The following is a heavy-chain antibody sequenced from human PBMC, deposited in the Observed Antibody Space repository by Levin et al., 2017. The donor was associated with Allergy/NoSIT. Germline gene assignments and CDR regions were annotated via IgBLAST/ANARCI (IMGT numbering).Heavy chain of an antibody. D-gene: IGHD2-21*02. V-gene: IGHV4-39*01. Sequence: SETLSLTCTVSGGSISSSSYYWGWIRQPPGKGLEWIGSIYYSGSTDYNPSLKSRVTISVDTSKNQFSLKLSSVTAADTAVYYCARLDRGDGDFDYWGQGTLVTVSS. CDR3: ARLDRGDGDFDY. J-gene: IGHJ4*02. CDR1: GGSISSSSYY. CDR2: IYYSGST.